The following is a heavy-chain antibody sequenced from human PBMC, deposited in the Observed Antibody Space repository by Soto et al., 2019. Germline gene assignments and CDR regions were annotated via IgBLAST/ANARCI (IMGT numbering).Heavy chain of an antibody. J-gene: IGHJ4*02. V-gene: IGHV1-3*01. Sequence: LVKLSCKASGYTFSIYAVGWVRKAPGQGLEWMGWINAGNGNTKYSQKFQGRVTITRDTSASTAYMELSSLRSEDTAVYYCARVACGGDCYSGALFDYWGQGTLVTVSS. CDR2: INAGNGNT. D-gene: IGHD2-21*02. CDR1: GYTFSIYA. CDR3: ARVACGGDCYSGALFDY.